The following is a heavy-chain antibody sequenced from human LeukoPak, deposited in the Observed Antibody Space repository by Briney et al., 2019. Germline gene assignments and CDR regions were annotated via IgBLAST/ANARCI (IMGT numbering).Heavy chain of an antibody. CDR1: GDSVSSNSGA. Sequence: SQTLSLTCAISGDSVSSNSGAWKWIRQSPSRGLEWLGRTYYRSNWYNDYAVAVRGRMTITPDTSKNQFSLQLNSVTPEDTAVYFCVRDRTWAIDVWGQGTMVTVSS. CDR2: TYYRSNWYN. J-gene: IGHJ3*01. CDR3: VRDRTWAIDV. V-gene: IGHV6-1*01.